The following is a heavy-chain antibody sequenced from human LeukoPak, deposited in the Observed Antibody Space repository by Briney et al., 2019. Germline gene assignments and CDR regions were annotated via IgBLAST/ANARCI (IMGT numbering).Heavy chain of an antibody. CDR1: GYTFTKYG. J-gene: IGHJ5*02. Sequence: GASVKVSCTVSGYTFTKYGIIWVRQAPGQGLEWMGWVSTYNDNTNYAQNLQGRVTMTKDTSTSTAYMELRSLRSDDTAVYYCAREFDYYDDSGYSEDLWGQETLVTVSS. V-gene: IGHV1-18*01. D-gene: IGHD3-22*01. CDR3: AREFDYYDDSGYSEDL. CDR2: VSTYNDNT.